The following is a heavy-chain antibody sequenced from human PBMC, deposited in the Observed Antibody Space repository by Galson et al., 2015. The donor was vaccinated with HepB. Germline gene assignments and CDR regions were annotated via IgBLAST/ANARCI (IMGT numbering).Heavy chain of an antibody. J-gene: IGHJ4*02. CDR2: IYSGGTT. Sequence: SLRLSCAVSGYTVRHNYMSWVRQAPGKGLEWVSMIYSGGTTYYADSVKGRFTISRDNSKNTLYLQMNSLRVEDTAVYYCATLKAPQSRYSTSWYGDYWGQGALVTVSS. CDR1: GYTVRHNY. CDR3: ATLKAPQSRYSTSWYGDY. D-gene: IGHD6-13*01. V-gene: IGHV3-53*01.